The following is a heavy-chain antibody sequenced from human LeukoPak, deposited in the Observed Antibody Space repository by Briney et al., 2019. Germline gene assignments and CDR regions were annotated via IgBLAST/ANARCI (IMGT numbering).Heavy chain of an antibody. CDR3: ARTKGDVYFGELKLLDY. J-gene: IGHJ4*02. CDR2: ISSSSSPI. D-gene: IGHD3-10*01. V-gene: IGHV3-48*04. Sequence: GGSLRLSCAASGFTFSSYSMNWVRQAPGKGLEWVSYISSSSSPIYYADSVKGRFTISRDNAKNSLYLQMNSLRAEDTAVYYCARTKGDVYFGELKLLDYWGQETLVTVSS. CDR1: GFTFSSYS.